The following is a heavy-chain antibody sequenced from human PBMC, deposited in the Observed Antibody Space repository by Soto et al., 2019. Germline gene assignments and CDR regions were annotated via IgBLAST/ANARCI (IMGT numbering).Heavy chain of an antibody. J-gene: IGHJ6*02. CDR1: GDSVSSNSAA. Sequence: SQTLSLTCAISGDSVSSNSAAWNWIRQSPSRGLEWLGRTYYRSKWYNDYAVSVKSRITINPDTSKNQFSLQLNSVTPEDTAVYYCAREGYDILIGYYTPSYYYYGMDVWGQGTTVTVSS. V-gene: IGHV6-1*01. CDR2: TYYRSKWYN. CDR3: AREGYDILIGYYTPSYYYYGMDV. D-gene: IGHD3-9*01.